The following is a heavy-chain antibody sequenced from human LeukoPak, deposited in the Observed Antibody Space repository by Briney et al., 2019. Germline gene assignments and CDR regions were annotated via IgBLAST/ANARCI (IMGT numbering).Heavy chain of an antibody. CDR2: ISGSGGST. CDR3: AKSKVGAPY. D-gene: IGHD1-26*01. CDR1: GFTLSNAW. V-gene: IGHV3-23*01. Sequence: GGSLRLSCAASGFTLSNAWMSWVRQAPGKGLEWVSAISGSGGSTYYADSVKGRFTISRDNSKNTLYLQMNSLRAEDTAVYYCAKSKVGAPYWGQGTLVTVSS. J-gene: IGHJ4*02.